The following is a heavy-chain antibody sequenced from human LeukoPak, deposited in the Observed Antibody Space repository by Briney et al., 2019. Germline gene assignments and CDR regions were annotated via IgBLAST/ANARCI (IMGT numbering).Heavy chain of an antibody. CDR1: GFTFSSYS. Sequence: TGGSLRLSCAASGFTFSSYSMNWVRQAPGKGLEWVSSISSSSSYIYYADSVKGRFTISRDNAKNSLYLQMNSLTVEDTAVYYCVRGAPHLASPYYYMDVWGKGATVPVSS. V-gene: IGHV3-21*01. D-gene: IGHD3-16*01. J-gene: IGHJ6*03. CDR2: ISSSSSYI. CDR3: VRGAPHLASPYYYMDV.